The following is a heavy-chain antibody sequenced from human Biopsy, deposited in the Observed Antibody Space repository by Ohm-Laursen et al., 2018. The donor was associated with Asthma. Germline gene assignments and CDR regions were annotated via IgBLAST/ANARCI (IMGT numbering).Heavy chain of an antibody. CDR3: ARGDSSNWSHYYFDY. J-gene: IGHJ4*02. D-gene: IGHD3-22*01. CDR2: IYSGGTS. Sequence: SLRLSCAASGFAVSRDYMFWVRQAPGKGLEWVSVIYSGGTSHTADSARGRFTISRDYSKNPLYLQIHSLRAEDTAVYYCARGDSSNWSHYYFDYWGQGTLVTVSS. V-gene: IGHV3-53*01. CDR1: GFAVSRDY.